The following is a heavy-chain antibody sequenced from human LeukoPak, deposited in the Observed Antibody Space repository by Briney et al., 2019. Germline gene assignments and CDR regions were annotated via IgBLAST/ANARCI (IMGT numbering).Heavy chain of an antibody. CDR1: GDSISSSSSY. D-gene: IGHD3-22*01. J-gene: IGHJ6*02. Sequence: SETPSLTCTVSGDSISSSSSYWGWVRQPPGKGLEWIGSIYYSGRPYYSPSLRSRVTMSVDTSKNQFSLKLSSVTAADTAVYYCVRHYYDSTGFDRSYYYYGMDVWGHGTVVTVSS. CDR2: IYYSGRP. V-gene: IGHV4-39*01. CDR3: VRHYYDSTGFDRSYYYYGMDV.